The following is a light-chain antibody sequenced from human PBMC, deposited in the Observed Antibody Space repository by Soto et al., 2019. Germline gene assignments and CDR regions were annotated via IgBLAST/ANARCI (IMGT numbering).Light chain of an antibody. J-gene: IGKJ2*01. CDR1: QGISTW. Sequence: DIQLTQSPSSVSASVGDRVTLTCRASQGISTWLAWYQQRPGKAPQLLIFAASSLQSGVPSRFRGSGSGTDFTLTISSLQHEDFATYYCQQTNSFPYTFGQGTKVDIK. CDR3: QQTNSFPYT. CDR2: AAS. V-gene: IGKV1-12*01.